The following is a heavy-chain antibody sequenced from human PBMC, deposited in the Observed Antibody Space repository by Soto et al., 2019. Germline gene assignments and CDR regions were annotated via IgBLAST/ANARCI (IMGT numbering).Heavy chain of an antibody. D-gene: IGHD6-19*01. Sequence: GGSLRLSCAASGFTFSSYAMSWVRQAPGKGPEWVSAISGSGDTTYYADSVKGRFTISRDNSKNTLSLQMNSLRADDTAAYYCAKDVVGSGWFSYFDYWGQGTPVTVSS. CDR2: ISGSGDTT. CDR1: GFTFSSYA. J-gene: IGHJ4*02. CDR3: AKDVVGSGWFSYFDY. V-gene: IGHV3-23*01.